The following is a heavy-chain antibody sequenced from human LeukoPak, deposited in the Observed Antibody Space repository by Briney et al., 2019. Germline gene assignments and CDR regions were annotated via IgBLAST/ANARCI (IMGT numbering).Heavy chain of an antibody. CDR3: ARARSGSYYSGIDY. CDR2: ISSNGGST. CDR1: DGSISSYY. J-gene: IGHJ4*02. D-gene: IGHD3-10*01. Sequence: ETLSLTCTVSDGSISSYYWSWIRQPPGKGLEYVSAISSNGGSTYYANSVKGRFTISRDNSKNTLYLQMGSLRAEDMAVYYCARARSGSYYSGIDYWGQGTLVTVSS. V-gene: IGHV3-64*01.